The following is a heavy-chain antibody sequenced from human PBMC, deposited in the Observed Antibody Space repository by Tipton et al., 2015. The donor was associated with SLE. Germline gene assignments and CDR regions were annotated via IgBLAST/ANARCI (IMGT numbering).Heavy chain of an antibody. V-gene: IGHV4-61*02. Sequence: TLSLTCTVSGGSISSGSYYWSWIRQPAGKGLEWIGRIYTSGSTNYNPSLKSRVTISVDTSKNQFSLKLSSVTGADTAVYYCARGLIAARFDYWGQGTLVTVSS. CDR3: ARGLIAARFDY. CDR2: IYTSGST. CDR1: GGSISSGSYY. D-gene: IGHD6-6*01. J-gene: IGHJ4*02.